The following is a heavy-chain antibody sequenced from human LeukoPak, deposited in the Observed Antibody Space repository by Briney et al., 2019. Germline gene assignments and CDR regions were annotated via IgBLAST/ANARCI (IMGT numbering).Heavy chain of an antibody. D-gene: IGHD5-24*01. CDR1: GFTFSSYA. V-gene: IGHV3-64D*06. J-gene: IGHJ4*02. Sequence: SGGSPRLSCSASGFTFSSYAMHWVRQAPGKGLEFVSAISGDGGTTYYADSVKDRFTISRDNSKNTLYLQMSSLRAEDTAVYYCVKVSYRNGYNYFDYWGQGSLVTVSS. CDR2: ISGDGGTT. CDR3: VKVSYRNGYNYFDY.